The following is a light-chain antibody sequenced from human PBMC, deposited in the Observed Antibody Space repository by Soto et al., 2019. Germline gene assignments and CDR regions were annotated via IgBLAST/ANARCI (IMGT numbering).Light chain of an antibody. J-gene: IGKJ1*01. V-gene: IGKV1-17*01. CDR3: LQHNSYPQT. Sequence: DIQMTQSPSSLSASVGDRVTITCRASQGIRDALGWYQQKPGKAPKRLIYAASSLQSGVPARFSGGGSGTEFTLTSSSLQPDDCATYYCLQHNSYPQTFGQGTKVEIK. CDR2: AAS. CDR1: QGIRDA.